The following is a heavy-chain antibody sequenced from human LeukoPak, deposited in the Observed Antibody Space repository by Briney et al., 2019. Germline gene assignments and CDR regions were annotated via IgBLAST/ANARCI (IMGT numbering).Heavy chain of an antibody. V-gene: IGHV3-7*03. Sequence: PGGSLRVSCAASGFTFSNYWMSWVRQAPGKGLEWVANIKQDGSEKCYVDSVKGRFTISRDNAKNSLYLQMNSLRAADTAVYYCARGWCSSTSCYEDYWGQGTLVTVSS. CDR2: IKQDGSEK. D-gene: IGHD2-2*01. CDR1: GFTFSNYW. CDR3: ARGWCSSTSCYEDY. J-gene: IGHJ4*02.